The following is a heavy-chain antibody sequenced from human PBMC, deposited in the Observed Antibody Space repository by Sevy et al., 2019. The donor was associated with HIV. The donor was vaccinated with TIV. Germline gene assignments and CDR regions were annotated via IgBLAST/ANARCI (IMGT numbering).Heavy chain of an antibody. CDR1: GGSISTNNW. CDR3: ARDLNAFWSGPLDV. CDR2: IHHSGST. D-gene: IGHD3-3*01. V-gene: IGHV4-4*02. J-gene: IGHJ6*02. Sequence: SETLSLTCAVSGGSISTNNWWSWVRQSPGEGLEWIGEIHHSGSTNYNPSLKSRVTMSVDKSMNQFSLKLTSVTAADTAVYYCARDLNAFWSGPLDVWGQGTTVTVSS.